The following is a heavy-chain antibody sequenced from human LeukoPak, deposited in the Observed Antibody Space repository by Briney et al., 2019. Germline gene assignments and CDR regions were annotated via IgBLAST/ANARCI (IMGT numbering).Heavy chain of an antibody. Sequence: GGSLRLSCAASGFTFSSYSMNWVRQAPGKGLEWVSAISGSGGSTYYADSVKGRFTISRDNAKNSLYLQMNSLRAEDTAVYYCASYSSSWYLDFDYWGQGTLVTVSS. D-gene: IGHD6-13*01. CDR1: GFTFSSYS. V-gene: IGHV3-21*01. CDR3: ASYSSSWYLDFDY. CDR2: ISGSGGST. J-gene: IGHJ4*02.